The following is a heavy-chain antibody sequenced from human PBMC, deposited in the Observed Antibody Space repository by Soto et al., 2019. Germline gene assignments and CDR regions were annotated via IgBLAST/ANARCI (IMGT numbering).Heavy chain of an antibody. V-gene: IGHV4-31*03. D-gene: IGHD1-26*01. CDR1: GGSISSGGSY. CDR3: ARDSVGATGFDY. CDR2: IYYSGST. Sequence: QVQLQESGPGLVKPSQTLSLTCTVSGGSISSGGSYWSWIRQHPGTGLEWIGYIYYSGSTYYNPSLKSRVTISVDTSKNQFSLKLSSVTAADTAVYYCARDSVGATGFDYWGQGTLVTVSS. J-gene: IGHJ4*02.